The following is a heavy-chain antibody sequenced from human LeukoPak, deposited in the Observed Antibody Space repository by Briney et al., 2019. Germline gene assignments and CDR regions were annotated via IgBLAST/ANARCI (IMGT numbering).Heavy chain of an antibody. CDR2: ISVGAATI. D-gene: IGHD3-22*01. J-gene: IGHJ6*02. V-gene: IGHV3-48*03. CDR1: AFGIGQYE. Sequence: GGSLTRSRSAAAFGIGQYEMNCVRQAPGNGREWIAYISVGAATIYHGDSAEGRFTISRDNAKNSLYLQMNGLRVEDTAIYYCAKDFPHYYEVPHGMDVWGEGTTVT. CDR3: AKDFPHYYEVPHGMDV.